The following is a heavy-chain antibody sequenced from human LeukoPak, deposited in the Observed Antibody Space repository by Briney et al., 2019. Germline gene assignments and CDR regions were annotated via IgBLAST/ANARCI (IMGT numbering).Heavy chain of an antibody. J-gene: IGHJ1*01. D-gene: IGHD3-22*01. CDR2: MNPNSGNT. Sequence: ASVKVSCKAPGYTFTSYDINWVRQATGQGLEWMGWMNPNSGNTGYAQKFQGRVTMTRNTSINTAYMELSSLRSEDTAVYYCARGPERYSDSSGSAYFQHWGQGTLVTASS. V-gene: IGHV1-8*01. CDR3: ARGPERYSDSSGSAYFQH. CDR1: GYTFTSYD.